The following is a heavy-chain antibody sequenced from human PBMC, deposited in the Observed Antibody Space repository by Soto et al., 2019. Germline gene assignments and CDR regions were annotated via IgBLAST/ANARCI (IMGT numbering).Heavy chain of an antibody. J-gene: IGHJ6*02. Sequence: ASVKVSCKASGYTFTSYDINWVRQATGQGXEWMGWMNPNSGNTGYAQKFQGRVTMTRNTSISTAYMELSSLRSEDTAVYYCARGGEYQLLFGDYYYYGMDVWGQGTTVTVSS. CDR3: ARGGEYQLLFGDYYYYGMDV. CDR1: GYTFTSYD. D-gene: IGHD2-2*01. CDR2: MNPNSGNT. V-gene: IGHV1-8*01.